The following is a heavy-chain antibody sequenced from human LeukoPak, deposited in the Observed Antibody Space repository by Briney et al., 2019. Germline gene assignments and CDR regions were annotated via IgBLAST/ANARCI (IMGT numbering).Heavy chain of an antibody. J-gene: IGHJ4*02. V-gene: IGHV4-34*01. D-gene: IGHD3-3*01. CDR1: GGSFSGYY. CDR3: ARGGLRFQKY. CDR2: INHSGST. Sequence: SETLSLTCAGYGGSFSGYYWSWIRQPPGKGLEWIGEINHSGSTNYNPSLKSRVTISVDTSKNQFSLKLSSVTAADTAVYYCARGGLRFQKYWGQGTLVTVSS.